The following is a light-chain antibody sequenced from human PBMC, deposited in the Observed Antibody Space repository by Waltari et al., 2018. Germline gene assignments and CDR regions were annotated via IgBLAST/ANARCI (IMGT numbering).Light chain of an antibody. CDR2: GNN. J-gene: IGLJ3*02. CDR3: QSYDTKVRGSV. V-gene: IGLV1-40*01. CDR1: SSNIGAPYD. Sequence: QSVLTQPPSVSGAPGQSVTISCTGSSSNIGAPYDVHWYQQLPGTAPKLPIYGNNHRPSGAPDRFSGSKSGTAASLAITGRQAEDEADYYCQSYDTKVRGSVFGGGTKLTVL.